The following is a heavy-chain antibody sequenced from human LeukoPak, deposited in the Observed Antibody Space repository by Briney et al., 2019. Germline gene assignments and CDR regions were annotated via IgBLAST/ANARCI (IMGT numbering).Heavy chain of an antibody. CDR1: GFTFRTYS. CDR3: ASSSYDSSGYYYS. V-gene: IGHV3-21*01. J-gene: IGHJ4*02. CDR2: ISSSSSYI. D-gene: IGHD3-22*01. Sequence: GGSLRLSCEASGFTFRTYSMNWVRQVPGKGLEWVSSISSSSSYIYYADSVKGRFTISRDNAKNSLYLQMNSLRAEDTAVYYCASSSYDSSGYYYSWGQGTLVTVSS.